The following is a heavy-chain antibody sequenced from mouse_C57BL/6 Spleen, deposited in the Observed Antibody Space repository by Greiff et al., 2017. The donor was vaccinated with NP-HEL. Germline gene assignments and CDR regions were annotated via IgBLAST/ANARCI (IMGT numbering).Heavy chain of an antibody. CDR3: ARSYGRVDY. CDR1: GYTFTDYY. V-gene: IGHV1-26*01. CDR2: INPNNGGT. Sequence: EVQLQQSGPELVKPGASVKISCKASGYTFTDYYMNWVKQSHGKSLEWIGDINPNNGGTSYNQKFKGKAALTVDKSSSTAYMELRSLTSEDSAVYYCARSYGRVDYWGQGTTLTVSS. D-gene: IGHD1-1*01. J-gene: IGHJ2*01.